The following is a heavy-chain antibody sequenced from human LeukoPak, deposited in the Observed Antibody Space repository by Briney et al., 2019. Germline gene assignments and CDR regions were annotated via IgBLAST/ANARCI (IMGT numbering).Heavy chain of an antibody. V-gene: IGHV4-31*03. D-gene: IGHD2-2*01. J-gene: IGHJ5*02. CDR3: ARDHCSSTSCYVGTSWFDP. CDR2: IYYSGST. Sequence: SETLSLTCTVSGGSISSGGYYWSWIRQHPGKGLEWIGYIYYSGSTYYNPSLKSRVTISVDTSKNQSSLKLSSVTAADTAVYYCARDHCSSTSCYVGTSWFDPWGQGTLVTVSS. CDR1: GGSISSGGYY.